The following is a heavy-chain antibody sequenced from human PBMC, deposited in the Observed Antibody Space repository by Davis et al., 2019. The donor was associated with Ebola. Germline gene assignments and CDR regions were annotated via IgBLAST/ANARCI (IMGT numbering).Heavy chain of an antibody. CDR3: AREDIVLMVYAKTPYYYGMDV. J-gene: IGHJ6*04. CDR2: ISAYNGNT. CDR1: GYTFTSYG. Sequence: ASVKVSCKASGYTFTSYGISWVRQAPGQGLEWMGWISAYNGNTNYAQKFQGRVTMTRDTSISTAYMELSSLRSEDTAVYYCAREDIVLMVYAKTPYYYGMDVWGKGTTVTVSS. V-gene: IGHV1-18*04. D-gene: IGHD2-8*01.